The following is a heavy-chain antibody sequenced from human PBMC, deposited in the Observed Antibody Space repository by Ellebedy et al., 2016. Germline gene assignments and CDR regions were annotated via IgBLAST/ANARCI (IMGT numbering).Heavy chain of an antibody. CDR2: INPSGGST. Sequence: ASVKVSCKASGYTFTSYYMHWVRQAPGQGLEWMGVINPSGGSTTYAQKFQGRVTMTRDTSTSTVYMELSSLRSEDTAVYYCARLYVDYVYSYDSRRDYWGQGTLITVSS. CDR1: GYTFTSYY. CDR3: ARLYVDYVYSYDSRRDY. V-gene: IGHV1-46*01. J-gene: IGHJ4*02. D-gene: IGHD3-22*01.